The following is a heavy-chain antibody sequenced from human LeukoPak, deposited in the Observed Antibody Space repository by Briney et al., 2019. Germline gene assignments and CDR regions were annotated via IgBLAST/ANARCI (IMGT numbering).Heavy chain of an antibody. D-gene: IGHD5-18*01. CDR1: GGSIISSTFY. J-gene: IGHJ5*02. V-gene: IGHV4-39*07. CDR2: INHSGST. CDR3: ARGIQLWLRGWFDP. Sequence: PSETLSLTCTVSGGSIISSTFYWGWVRQPPGKGLEWIGEINHSGSTNYNPSLKSRVTISVDTSKNQFSLKLSSVTAADTAVYYCARGIQLWLRGWFDPWGQGTLVTVSS.